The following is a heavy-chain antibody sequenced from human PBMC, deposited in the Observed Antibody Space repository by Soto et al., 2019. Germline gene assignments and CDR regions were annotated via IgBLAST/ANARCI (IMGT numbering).Heavy chain of an antibody. J-gene: IGHJ4*02. CDR3: TRPLTSDTAMGVNEFYFDY. D-gene: IGHD5-18*01. V-gene: IGHV3-23*01. CDR2: ISGSGGST. CDR1: GFTFSSYA. Sequence: PGGSLRLSCAASGFTFSSYAMSWVRQAPGKGLEWVSAISGSGGSTYYAASVKGRFTISRDDSKSIAYLQMNSLKTEDTAVYYCTRPLTSDTAMGVNEFYFDYWGQGTLVTVSS.